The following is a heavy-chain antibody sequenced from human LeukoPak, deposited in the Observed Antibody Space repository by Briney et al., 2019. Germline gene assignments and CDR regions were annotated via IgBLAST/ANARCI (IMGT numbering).Heavy chain of an antibody. CDR1: GGSFSGYY. D-gene: IGHD4-17*01. CDR3: ARARFEVYTVRSFYYGMDV. Sequence: PSETLSLTCAVYGGSFSGYYWSWIRQPPGKGLEWIGEINDSGSTCYTPSLKNRVTISLDTSKNQFSLKLFSMTAADTAVYYCARARFEVYTVRSFYYGMDVWGQGTTVTVSS. CDR2: INDSGST. J-gene: IGHJ6*02. V-gene: IGHV4-34*01.